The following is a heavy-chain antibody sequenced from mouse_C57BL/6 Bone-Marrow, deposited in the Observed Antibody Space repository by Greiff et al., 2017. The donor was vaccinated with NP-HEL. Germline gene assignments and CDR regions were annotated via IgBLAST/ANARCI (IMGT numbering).Heavy chain of an antibody. V-gene: IGHV1-69*01. Sequence: VQLQQPGAELVMPGASVKLSCKASGYTFTSYWMHWVKQRPGQGLEWIGEIDPSASYTNYNQKFKGKSTLTVDKSSSTAYMQLSSLTSEDSAVYYCARGGVITTIFDYWGQGTALTVSS. CDR2: IDPSASYT. J-gene: IGHJ2*01. D-gene: IGHD1-1*01. CDR1: GYTFTSYW. CDR3: ARGGVITTIFDY.